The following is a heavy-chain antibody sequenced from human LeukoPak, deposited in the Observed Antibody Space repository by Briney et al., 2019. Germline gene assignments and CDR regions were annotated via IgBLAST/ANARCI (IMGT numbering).Heavy chain of an antibody. V-gene: IGHV3-30*18. CDR3: AKGELLWFGEPPPFDY. J-gene: IGHJ4*02. CDR2: ISYDGSNK. CDR1: GFTFSSYG. D-gene: IGHD3-10*01. Sequence: GGSLRLSCAASGFTFSSYGMHWVRQAPGRGLEWVAVISYDGSNKYYADSVKGRFTISRDNSKNTLYLQMNSLRAEDTAVYYCAKGELLWFGEPPPFDYWGQGTLVTVSS.